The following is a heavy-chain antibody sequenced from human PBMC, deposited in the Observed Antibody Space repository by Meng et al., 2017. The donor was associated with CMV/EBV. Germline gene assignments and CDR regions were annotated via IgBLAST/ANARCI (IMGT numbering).Heavy chain of an antibody. Sequence: GGSLRLSCAASGFTFSNYNINWVRQAPGKGLEWVSSISSSSSYMYYADSVQGRFTISRDNAKNSLYLQMNSLRVEDTAVYYCARDGKKTLGLYMVRGVIGYYGMDVWGQGTTVTVSS. J-gene: IGHJ6*02. CDR3: ARDGKKTLGLYMVRGVIGYYGMDV. D-gene: IGHD3-10*01. V-gene: IGHV3-21*01. CDR1: GFTFSNYN. CDR2: ISSSSSYM.